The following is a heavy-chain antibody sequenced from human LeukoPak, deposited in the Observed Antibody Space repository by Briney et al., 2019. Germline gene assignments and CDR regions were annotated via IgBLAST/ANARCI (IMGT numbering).Heavy chain of an antibody. D-gene: IGHD2-2*01. J-gene: IGHJ4*02. Sequence: PGGSLRLSCAASGSTFSSYSMNWVRQAPGKGLEWVSYISSSSSTIYYADSVKGRFTISRDNAKNSLYLQMNSLRAEDTAVYYCARKVYHRFDYWGQGTLVTVSS. CDR3: ARKVYHRFDY. CDR1: GSTFSSYS. CDR2: ISSSSSTI. V-gene: IGHV3-48*01.